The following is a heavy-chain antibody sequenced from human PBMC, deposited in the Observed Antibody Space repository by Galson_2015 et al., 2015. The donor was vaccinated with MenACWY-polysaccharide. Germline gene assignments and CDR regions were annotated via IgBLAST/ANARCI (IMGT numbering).Heavy chain of an antibody. J-gene: IGHJ3*02. CDR3: AKDSPRHCSGGSCYGAFDS. D-gene: IGHD2-15*01. V-gene: IGHV3-23*01. Sequence: SLRLSCAASGFTFSSYAMSWVRQAPGKGLEWVSTISGSGGSTYYADSVKGRLTISRDNSKNTLYVQMNSLRAEDTAVYYCAKDSPRHCSGGSCYGAFDSWGQGTMVTVSS. CDR1: GFTFSSYA. CDR2: ISGSGGST.